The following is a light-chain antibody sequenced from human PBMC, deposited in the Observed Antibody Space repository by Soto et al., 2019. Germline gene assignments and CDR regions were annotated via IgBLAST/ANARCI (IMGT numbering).Light chain of an antibody. Sequence: IQLTQSPSSLSASVGARVTVTCRASQGISSYLAWYQQKAGKAPKLLIYAASTLRSGVPSRFSGSGSATDFTLTISSLQPDDFATYYCHQLNTDPPTFGQGTKVDIK. CDR3: HQLNTDPPT. V-gene: IGKV1-9*01. CDR1: QGISSY. J-gene: IGKJ1*01. CDR2: AAS.